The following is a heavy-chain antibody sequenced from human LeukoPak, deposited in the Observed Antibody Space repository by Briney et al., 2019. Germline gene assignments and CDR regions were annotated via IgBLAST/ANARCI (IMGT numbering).Heavy chain of an antibody. V-gene: IGHV3-9*01. J-gene: IGHJ3*02. CDR3: AKDNDYGGFHDAFDI. CDR2: ISWNSGSI. CDR1: GFTFDDYA. D-gene: IGHD4-23*01. Sequence: GRSLRLSCAASGFTFDDYAMHWVRQAPGKGLEWVSGISWNSGSIGYADSVKGRFTISRDNAKNSLYLQMNSLRAEDTALYYCAKDNDYGGFHDAFDIWGQGTMVTVSS.